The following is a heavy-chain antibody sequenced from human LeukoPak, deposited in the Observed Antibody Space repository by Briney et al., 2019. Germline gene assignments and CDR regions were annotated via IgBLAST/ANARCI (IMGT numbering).Heavy chain of an antibody. CDR2: INHSGST. CDR1: GGSFSGYY. V-gene: IGHV4-34*01. CDR3: ASIAARSWFDP. Sequence: PSETLSLTCAVYGGSFSGYYWSWIRQPPGKGLEWIGEINHSGSTNYNPSLKSRVTISVDTSKNQFSLKLSSVTAADTAVYYCASIAARSWFDPWGQGTLVTDSS. J-gene: IGHJ5*02. D-gene: IGHD6-6*01.